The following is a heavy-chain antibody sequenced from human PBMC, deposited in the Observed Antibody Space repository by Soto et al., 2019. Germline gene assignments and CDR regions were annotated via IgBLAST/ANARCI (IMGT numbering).Heavy chain of an antibody. J-gene: IGHJ5*02. CDR1: GFTFTDYA. CDR2: ISGGST. Sequence: GGSLRLSCAASGFTFTDYAMSWVRQAPGRGLEWVSAISGGSTYYADSVKGRFTISRDNSKNTLYLQMNSLRVEDTAVYYCAKGGRNTGYSYHKFDPWGQGTLVTVSS. V-gene: IGHV3-23*01. CDR3: AKGGRNTGYSYHKFDP. D-gene: IGHD3-22*01.